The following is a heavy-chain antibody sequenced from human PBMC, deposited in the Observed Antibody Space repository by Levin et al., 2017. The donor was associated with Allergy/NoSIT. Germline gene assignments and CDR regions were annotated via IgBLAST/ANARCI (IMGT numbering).Heavy chain of an antibody. V-gene: IGHV4-38-2*02. CDR1: GSSISSGYY. CDR2: IYHSGST. D-gene: IGHD5-18*01. Sequence: SETLSLTCTVSGSSISSGYYWGWIRQPPGKGLEWIGSIYHSGSTYYNPSLKSRVTISVDTSKNQFSLKLSSVTAADTAVYYCARAPAMARPFDYWGQGTLVTVSS. J-gene: IGHJ4*02. CDR3: ARAPAMARPFDY.